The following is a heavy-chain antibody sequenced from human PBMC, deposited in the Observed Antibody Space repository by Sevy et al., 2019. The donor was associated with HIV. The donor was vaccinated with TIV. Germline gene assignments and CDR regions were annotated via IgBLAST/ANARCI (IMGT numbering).Heavy chain of an antibody. Sequence: SETLSLTCTVSGGSITSLYWNWIRQPPGKGLEWIANIYYNGHINYNPSLKSRVNLSLDTSKNQFSLRLSSVTAADTAMYYCAGENAWGRGYSWGQGTLVTVYS. V-gene: IGHV4-59*08. CDR1: GGSITSLY. CDR2: IYYNGHI. J-gene: IGHJ4*02. D-gene: IGHD1-26*01. CDR3: AGENAWGRGYS.